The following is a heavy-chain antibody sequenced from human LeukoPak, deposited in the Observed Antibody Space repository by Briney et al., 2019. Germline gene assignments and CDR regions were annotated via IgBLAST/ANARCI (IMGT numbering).Heavy chain of an antibody. Sequence: QPGRSLRPSCAASGFTFGLYAMHWVRQAPGRGLEWVALIWYDGSKKYYADSVEGRFTISRDNSKNTLYLQMNSLRADDTAVYYCAREIGRGYSNGPFYYWGQGALVTVSS. J-gene: IGHJ4*02. V-gene: IGHV3-33*01. CDR2: IWYDGSKK. CDR1: GFTFGLYA. D-gene: IGHD5-12*01. CDR3: AREIGRGYSNGPFYY.